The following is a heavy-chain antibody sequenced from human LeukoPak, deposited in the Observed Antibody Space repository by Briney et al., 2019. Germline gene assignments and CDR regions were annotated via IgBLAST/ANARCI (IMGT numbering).Heavy chain of an antibody. J-gene: IGHJ4*02. D-gene: IGHD3-10*01. Sequence: SETLSLTCTVSGGSISSSSYYWGWIRQPPGKGLEWIGSIYYSGSTYYNPSLKSRVTISVDTSKNQFSLKLSSVTAADTAVYYCARFMLGSGSYYLDYWGQGTLVTVSS. CDR1: GGSISSSSYY. CDR3: ARFMLGSGSYYLDY. V-gene: IGHV4-39*01. CDR2: IYYSGST.